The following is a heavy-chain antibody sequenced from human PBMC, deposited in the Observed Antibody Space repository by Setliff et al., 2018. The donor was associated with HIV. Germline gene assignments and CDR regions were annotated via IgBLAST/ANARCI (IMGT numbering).Heavy chain of an antibody. CDR3: ARSVARDYWYFGH. CDR2: FHYRGSP. Sequence: SETLSLTCTVSGDSINNYHWSWIRQPPGEGLEFLGFFHYRGSPIYNPSLKSRVNISVDTSKNQFSLNLTSVTAADTAVYYCARSVARDYWYFGHWGRGTLVTVSS. CDR1: GDSINNYH. J-gene: IGHJ2*01. V-gene: IGHV4-59*01. D-gene: IGHD6-6*01.